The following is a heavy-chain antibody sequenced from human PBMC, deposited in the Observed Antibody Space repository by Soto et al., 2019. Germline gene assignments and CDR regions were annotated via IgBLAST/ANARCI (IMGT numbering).Heavy chain of an antibody. CDR3: EVVVVPAAMGIGSSLDY. CDR1: GFPFSSYW. J-gene: IGHJ4*02. CDR2: IKQDGSEK. V-gene: IGHV3-7*01. Sequence: GGSLRLSCAASGFPFSSYWMSWVRQAPGKGLEWVANIKQDGSEKYYVDSVKGRFTISRDNAKNSLYLQMNSLRAEDTAVYYCEVVVVPAAMGIGSSLDYWGQGTLVTVSS. D-gene: IGHD2-2*01.